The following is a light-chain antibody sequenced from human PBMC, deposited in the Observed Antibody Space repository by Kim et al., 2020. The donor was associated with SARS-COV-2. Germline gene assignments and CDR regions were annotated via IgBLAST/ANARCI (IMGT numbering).Light chain of an antibody. CDR3: QSYDSSLSGV. CDR2: NNS. V-gene: IGLV1-40*01. J-gene: IGLJ3*02. CDR1: SSNIGAGYD. Sequence: QSVLTQPPSVSRAPGQRVTISCTGSSSNIGAGYDVHWYQQIPGTAPKLLIYNNSNRPSGVPDRFSGSKSGTSASLAITGLQAEDEADYYCQSYDSSLSGVFGGGTQLTVL.